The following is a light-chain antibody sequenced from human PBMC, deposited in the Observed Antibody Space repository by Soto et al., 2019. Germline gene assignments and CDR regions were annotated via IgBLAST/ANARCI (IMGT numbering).Light chain of an antibody. J-gene: IGLJ2*01. Sequence: QSALTQPASVSGSPGQSITISCSGTSSDVGRYNLVSWYQQHPGKAPKLMIYEGSQRPSGVSNRFSGSKAGNTAYLTISGLQAEDEADYYCCSYAGSSTLYVVFGGGTKLTVL. CDR3: CSYAGSSTLYVV. CDR2: EGS. V-gene: IGLV2-23*01. CDR1: SSDVGRYNL.